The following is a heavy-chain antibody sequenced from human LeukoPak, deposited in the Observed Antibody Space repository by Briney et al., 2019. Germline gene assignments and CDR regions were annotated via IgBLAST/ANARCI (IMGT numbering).Heavy chain of an antibody. V-gene: IGHV4-59*01. J-gene: IGHJ6*02. CDR3: ARSNGAIANPSRYGLDV. CDR2: IYYTGNS. CDR1: GGSISGYY. D-gene: IGHD7-27*01. Sequence: SETLSLPFTVSGGSISGYYWSWIRPAPGKGLEGIGYIYYTGNSNYEPSLKSRVIISKDMSKNQFFLRLRSVTAVDTAVYYCARSNGAIANPSRYGLDVWGHGTTVTVSS.